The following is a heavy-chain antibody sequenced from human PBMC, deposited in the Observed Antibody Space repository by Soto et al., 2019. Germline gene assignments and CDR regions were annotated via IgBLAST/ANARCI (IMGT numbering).Heavy chain of an antibody. V-gene: IGHV3-30*18. Sequence: QVQLVESGGGVVQPGRSLRLSCAASGFTFSSYGMHWVRQAPGKGLEWVAVISYDGSNKYYADSVKGRFTISRDNSKNTLYLQMNSLRAEDTAVYYCAKSTVSGWYSRYYFDYWGQGTLVTVSS. CDR1: GFTFSSYG. J-gene: IGHJ4*02. CDR2: ISYDGSNK. CDR3: AKSTVSGWYSRYYFDY. D-gene: IGHD6-19*01.